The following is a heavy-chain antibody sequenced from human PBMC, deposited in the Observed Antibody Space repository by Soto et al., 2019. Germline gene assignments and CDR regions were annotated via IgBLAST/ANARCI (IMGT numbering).Heavy chain of an antibody. V-gene: IGHV1-24*01. Sequence: XSVKVSYKVSGYTLTELSMDLVRQAPGKGLECMGGFDPEDGETIYAQKLQGRVTMTEDTSTDTAYMELSRLRSEDTAVYYCATSSLFYYDSSGPMDWGQGTLVTVSS. D-gene: IGHD3-22*01. CDR2: FDPEDGET. CDR1: GYTLTELS. J-gene: IGHJ4*02. CDR3: ATSSLFYYDSSGPMD.